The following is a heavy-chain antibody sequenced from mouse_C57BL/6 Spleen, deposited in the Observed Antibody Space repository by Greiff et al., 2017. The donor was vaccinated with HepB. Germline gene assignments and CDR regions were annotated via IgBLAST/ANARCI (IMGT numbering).Heavy chain of an antibody. CDR2: ISSGGDYI. V-gene: IGHV5-9-1*02. CDR1: GFTFSSYA. Sequence: EVKLVESGAGLVKPGGSLKLSCAASGFTFSSYAMSWVRQTPEKRLEWVAYISSGGDYIYYADTVKGRFTISRDNARNHLYLQMSSLKSEDTAMYYCTREDYGSSLDYWGQGTTLTVSS. D-gene: IGHD1-1*01. CDR3: TREDYGSSLDY. J-gene: IGHJ2*01.